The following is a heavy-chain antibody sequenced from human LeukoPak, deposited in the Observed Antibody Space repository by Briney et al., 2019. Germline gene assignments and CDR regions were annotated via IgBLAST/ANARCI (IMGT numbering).Heavy chain of an antibody. CDR3: ARGEEYSRSLYQCDY. CDR2: ISSRGTTI. CDR1: GFTFSGYS. J-gene: IGHJ4*02. D-gene: IGHD6-13*01. Sequence: PGGSLRLSCAASGFTFSGYSMNWVRQAPGKGLEWVSYISSRGTTIYYADSVKGRFTISRDNAKKSLHLQMNSLRAEDTALYYCARGEEYSRSLYQCDYWGQGTLVTDSS. V-gene: IGHV3-48*01.